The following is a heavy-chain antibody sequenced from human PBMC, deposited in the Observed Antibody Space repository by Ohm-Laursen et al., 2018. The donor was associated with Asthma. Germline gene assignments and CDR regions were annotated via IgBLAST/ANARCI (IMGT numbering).Heavy chain of an antibody. CDR2: IYYSGST. CDR3: ARIRNDYGDYEFDY. V-gene: IGHV4-30-4*01. D-gene: IGHD4-17*01. CDR1: GGSISSGDYY. Sequence: SQTLSLTCTVSGGSISSGDYYWSWIRQPPGKGLEWIGYIYYSGSTYYNPSLKSRVTISVDTTKNQFSLKLSSVTAADTAVYYCARIRNDYGDYEFDYWGQGTLVTVSS. J-gene: IGHJ4*02.